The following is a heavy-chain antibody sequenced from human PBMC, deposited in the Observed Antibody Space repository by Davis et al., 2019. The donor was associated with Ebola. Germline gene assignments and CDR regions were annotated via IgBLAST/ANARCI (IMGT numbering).Heavy chain of an antibody. CDR3: AKDRRTTHAFDI. Sequence: GGSLRLSCAASGFTFSSYGMHWVRQAPGKGLEWVAFIRYDGSNKYYADSVKGRFTISRDNSKNTLYLQMNSLRAEDTAVYYCAKDRRTTHAFDIWGRGTMVNVSS. V-gene: IGHV3-30*02. D-gene: IGHD4-11*01. J-gene: IGHJ3*02. CDR2: IRYDGSNK. CDR1: GFTFSSYG.